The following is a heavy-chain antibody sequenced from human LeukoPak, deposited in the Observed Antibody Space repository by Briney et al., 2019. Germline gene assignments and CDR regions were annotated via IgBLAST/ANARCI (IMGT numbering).Heavy chain of an antibody. Sequence: PGRSLRLSCAASGFTFDDYAMHWVRQAPGKGLEWVSGISWNSGSIGYADSVKGRFTISRDNAKNSLYLKMNSLRAEDMALDYCAKGRIVGATWSSFDYWGQGTLVTVSS. CDR2: ISWNSGSI. CDR3: AKGRIVGATWSSFDY. V-gene: IGHV3-9*03. D-gene: IGHD1-26*01. CDR1: GFTFDDYA. J-gene: IGHJ4*02.